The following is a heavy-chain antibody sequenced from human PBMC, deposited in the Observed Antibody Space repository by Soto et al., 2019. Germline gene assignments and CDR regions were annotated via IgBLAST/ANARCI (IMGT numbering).Heavy chain of an antibody. CDR2: MFHGGTT. J-gene: IGHJ4*02. Sequence: SETLSLTCTVSGSITGYYWSWIRQPPGKRLEWIGYMFHGGTTKYNPSLKSRVTLSLDTSKNQFSLSLTSVTAADTALYYCARERKGFGYIQYWGQGALVTVSS. D-gene: IGHD3-16*01. V-gene: IGHV4-59*01. CDR3: ARERKGFGYIQY. CDR1: GSITGYY.